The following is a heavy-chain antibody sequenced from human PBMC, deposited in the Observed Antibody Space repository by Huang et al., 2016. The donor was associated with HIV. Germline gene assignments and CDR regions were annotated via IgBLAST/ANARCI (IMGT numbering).Heavy chain of an antibody. D-gene: IGHD3-10*01. Sequence: EVQLVQSGAEVKKPGESLTISCKGSGYRFRSNWIGWVRQMRGKGLEWLGIIYPGDSDNRDNPSFQGQVTISAEKSINTAYLQWSSLKASDTAMYYCARLIGSPSFYYGLDVWGQGTTVTVSS. CDR3: ARLIGSPSFYYGLDV. CDR1: GYRFRSNW. CDR2: IYPGDSDN. V-gene: IGHV5-51*01. J-gene: IGHJ6*02.